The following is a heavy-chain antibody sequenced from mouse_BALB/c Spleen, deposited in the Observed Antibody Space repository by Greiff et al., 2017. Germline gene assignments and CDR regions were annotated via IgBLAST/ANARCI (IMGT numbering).Heavy chain of an antibody. CDR1: GYAFTNYL. J-gene: IGHJ3*01. D-gene: IGHD2-3*01. CDR2: INPGSGGT. V-gene: IGHV1-54*03. Sequence: QVHVKQSGAELVRPGTSVKVSCKASGYAFTNYLIEWVKQRPGQGLEWIGVINPGSGGTNYNEKFKGKATLTADKSSSTAYMQLSSLTSDDSAVYFCARSDYDGYYPFAYWGQGTLVTVSA. CDR3: ARSDYDGYYPFAY.